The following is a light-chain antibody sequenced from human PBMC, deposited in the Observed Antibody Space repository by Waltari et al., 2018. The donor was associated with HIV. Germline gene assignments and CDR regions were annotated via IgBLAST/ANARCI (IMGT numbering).Light chain of an antibody. CDR2: TAY. J-gene: IGKJ5*01. V-gene: IGKV1-39*01. Sequence: DIQMTQSPSSLSASVGDRVTITCRASQTIDPFLEWYQQKPGKAPKLPISTAYSLQSGVPSRFSGSGSGTDFTLTISSLQPEDFVTYYCQQSYTTATTFGQGTRLEIK. CDR3: QQSYTTATT. CDR1: QTIDPF.